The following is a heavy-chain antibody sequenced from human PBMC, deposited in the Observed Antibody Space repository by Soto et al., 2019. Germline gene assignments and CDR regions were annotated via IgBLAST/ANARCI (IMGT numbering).Heavy chain of an antibody. CDR1: GYTFTSYA. CDR3: ARDLSNPLAGDFDY. J-gene: IGHJ4*02. D-gene: IGHD6-19*01. V-gene: IGHV1-3*01. Sequence: ASVKVSCKASGYTFTSYAMHWVRQAPGQRLEWMGWFNAGNGNSKYSQKFQGRVTITRDTSASTAYMELSSLRSEDTAVYYCARDLSNPLAGDFDYWGQGTLVTVSS. CDR2: FNAGNGNS.